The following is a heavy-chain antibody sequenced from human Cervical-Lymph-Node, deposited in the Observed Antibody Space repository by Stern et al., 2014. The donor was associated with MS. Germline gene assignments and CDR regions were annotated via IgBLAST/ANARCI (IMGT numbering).Heavy chain of an antibody. CDR2: INANSGGP. CDR3: ARDMSTVTTPYFDY. D-gene: IGHD4-17*01. J-gene: IGHJ4*02. Sequence: QVQLLQPGAEVRRPGASVKVACKASGFTFTSCYMHWVRQAPGQGLEWMGWINANSGGPNSAQKFQGRVTMTRDTSISTVYMDLTGLTSDDTAIYYCARDMSTVTTPYFDYWGQGTLVTVPS. CDR1: GFTFTSCY. V-gene: IGHV1-2*02.